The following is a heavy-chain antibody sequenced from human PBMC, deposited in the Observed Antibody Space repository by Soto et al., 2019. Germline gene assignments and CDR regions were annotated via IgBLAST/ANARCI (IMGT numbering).Heavy chain of an antibody. V-gene: IGHV3-9*01. CDR1: GFTFDDYA. D-gene: IGHD5-12*01. J-gene: IGHJ4*02. CDR2: ISWNSGTI. Sequence: EVQLVESGGGLVQPGRSLRLSCAASGFTFDDYAMHWVRQTPGKGLEWVSVISWNSGTIDYADSVKGRFTISRDNAKKSLYLQMNSLRAEDTALYYCVKGEVATITYYFDYWGQGTKVNGSS. CDR3: VKGEVATITYYFDY.